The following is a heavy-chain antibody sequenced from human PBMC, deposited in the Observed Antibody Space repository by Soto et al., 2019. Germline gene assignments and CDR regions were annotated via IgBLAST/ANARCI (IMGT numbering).Heavy chain of an antibody. J-gene: IGHJ4*02. CDR3: ARVVSGRDYGDSIDC. CDR2: IKEDGSEI. D-gene: IGHD4-17*01. Sequence: GGALRLSCVASGFTFSRYLLTWVRQAPGKGLEWLANIKEDGSEIYYVDSVKGRFTTSRDNAKNSLYLQMNSLRAEDTAVYYCARVVSGRDYGDSIDCWGRGTLVTVSS. CDR1: GFTFSRYL. V-gene: IGHV3-7*03.